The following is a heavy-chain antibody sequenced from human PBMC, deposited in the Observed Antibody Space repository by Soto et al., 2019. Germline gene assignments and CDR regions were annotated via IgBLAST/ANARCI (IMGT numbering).Heavy chain of an antibody. V-gene: IGHV3-11*01. CDR3: ARRGYCSGGSCYIRMEV. CDR1: GFTFSDYY. D-gene: IGHD2-15*01. CDR2: ISSGGSAI. Sequence: QVQLVESGGGLVKPGGSLRLSCAASGFTFSDYYMTWIRQAPGKGLERVSYISSGGSAIYYADSVKGRFTISRDNAKNSLYLQMNSLRGEDTAVYYCARRGYCSGGSCYIRMEVWGKGTTVTVSS. J-gene: IGHJ6*03.